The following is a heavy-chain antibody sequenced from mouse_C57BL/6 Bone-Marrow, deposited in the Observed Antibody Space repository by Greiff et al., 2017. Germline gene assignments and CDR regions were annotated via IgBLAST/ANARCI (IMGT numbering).Heavy chain of an antibody. CDR3: AGGRSGNPFDY. J-gene: IGHJ2*01. CDR1: GFPFTSGYY. D-gene: IGHD1-3*01. Sequence: VKLMESGPGLVKPSQSLFLTCSISGFPFTSGYYWFLIRQSPGKPLEWMGYIPHSGKTFYNPSLQSPITLTRETSKNQFFLQLNTVTSEDPAMYYCAGGRSGNPFDYWGQGTTLTVSS. V-gene: IGHV12-3*01. CDR2: IPHSGKT.